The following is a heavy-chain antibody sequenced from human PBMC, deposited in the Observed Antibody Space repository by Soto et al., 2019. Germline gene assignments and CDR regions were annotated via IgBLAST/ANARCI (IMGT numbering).Heavy chain of an antibody. CDR3: ARSISDSSGYKVSNAFDI. Sequence: ASVKVSCKASGYTFTSYAMHWVRQAPGQRLEWMGWINAGNGNTKYSQKFQGRVTITRDTSASTAYMELSSLRSEDTAVYYCARSISDSSGYKVSNAFDIWGQGTMVTVSS. D-gene: IGHD3-22*01. CDR1: GYTFTSYA. J-gene: IGHJ3*02. V-gene: IGHV1-3*01. CDR2: INAGNGNT.